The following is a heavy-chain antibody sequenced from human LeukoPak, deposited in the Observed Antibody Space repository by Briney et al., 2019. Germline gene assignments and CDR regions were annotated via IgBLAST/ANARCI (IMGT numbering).Heavy chain of an antibody. J-gene: IGHJ4*02. CDR2: IYTSGNT. D-gene: IGHD6-19*01. CDR3: ARRGTASSGSYYFDH. CDR1: GGSVTSSTFS. Sequence: TSETLSLTCTVSGGSVTSSTFSWAWIRQPPGKGLEWNGNIYTSGNTYYNPSLKSRVIMSVDTSKNQCSLKLSSVTAADTAVYYCARRGTASSGSYYFDHWGQGTLVTVSS. V-gene: IGHV4-39*01.